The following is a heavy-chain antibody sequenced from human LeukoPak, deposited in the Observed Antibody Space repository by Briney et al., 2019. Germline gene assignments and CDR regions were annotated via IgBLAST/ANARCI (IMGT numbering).Heavy chain of an antibody. CDR3: ARAVPAVGLDY. V-gene: IGHV3-21*01. Sequence: GGSLRLSCAASGFTFSSYGMNWVRQAPGKGLEWVSSISSSSSHIYYADSVAGRFTIYRDNAKNSLYLHMDSLRAEDTAVYYCARAVPAVGLDYWGQGTLVTVSA. J-gene: IGHJ4*02. CDR2: ISSSSSHI. CDR1: GFTFSSYG. D-gene: IGHD6-13*01.